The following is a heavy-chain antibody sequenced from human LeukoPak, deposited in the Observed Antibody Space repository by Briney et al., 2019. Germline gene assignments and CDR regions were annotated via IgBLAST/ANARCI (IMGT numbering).Heavy chain of an antibody. Sequence: SETLSLTCTVSGGSISSYYWSWIRQPPGKGLEWIGYIYYSGSTNYNPSLKSRVTISVDTSKNQFSLKLSSVTAADTAVYYCARGLTRVYDSSATPLGYWGQGTLVTVSS. D-gene: IGHD3-22*01. J-gene: IGHJ4*02. CDR3: ARGLTRVYDSSATPLGY. V-gene: IGHV4-59*01. CDR1: GGSISSYY. CDR2: IYYSGST.